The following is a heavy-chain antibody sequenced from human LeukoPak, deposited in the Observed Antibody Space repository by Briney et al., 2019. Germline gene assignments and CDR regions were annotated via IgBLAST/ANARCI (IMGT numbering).Heavy chain of an antibody. D-gene: IGHD3-22*01. CDR2: INHSGST. CDR3: ARHIGYYDSSGYHGCFDF. CDR1: GLTFSSCG. Sequence: GSLRLSCAAPGLTFSSCGMHWVRQAPGKGLEWIGEINHSGSTNYNPSLKSRVTISVDTSKNQFSLKLSSVTAADTAVYYCARHIGYYDSSGYHGCFDFWGQGTLVPVSS. J-gene: IGHJ4*02. V-gene: IGHV4-34*01.